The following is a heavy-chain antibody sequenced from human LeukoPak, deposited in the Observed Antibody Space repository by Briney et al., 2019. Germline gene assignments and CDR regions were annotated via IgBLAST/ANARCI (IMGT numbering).Heavy chain of an antibody. Sequence: PSETLSLTCAVYGGSFSDSYWSWIRQPPGKGLEWIGEINHSGSTNDNPSLKSRGTISVETSKNQFYLKLRSVKAADTAVYYCARDGGGGTTHSAGQNYYYYYGMDVWGQGTTVTVSS. D-gene: IGHD1-7*01. V-gene: IGHV4-34*01. CDR3: ARDGGGGTTHSAGQNYYYYYGMDV. J-gene: IGHJ6*02. CDR2: INHSGST. CDR1: GGSFSDSY.